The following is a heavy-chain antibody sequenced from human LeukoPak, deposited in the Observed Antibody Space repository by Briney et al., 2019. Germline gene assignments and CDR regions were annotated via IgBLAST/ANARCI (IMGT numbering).Heavy chain of an antibody. Sequence: GASVKVSCKASGYTFIDFYIFWVRQAPGQGLEWMGWINPNSGGTYFTQKFQGRVTMTRDTSISSAYMELHGLTFDDTAVFYCARGRTFAGHADSWGQGTLVTVSS. J-gene: IGHJ5*02. CDR3: ARGRTFAGHADS. CDR1: GYTFIDFY. CDR2: INPNSGGT. V-gene: IGHV1-2*02. D-gene: IGHD1-14*01.